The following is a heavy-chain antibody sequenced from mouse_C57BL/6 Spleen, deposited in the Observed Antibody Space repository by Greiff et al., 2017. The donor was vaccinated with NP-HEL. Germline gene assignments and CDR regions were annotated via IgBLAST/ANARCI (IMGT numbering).Heavy chain of an antibody. CDR3: ARRYYGSSHWYLDV. Sequence: QVQLQQSGPELVKPGASVKISCKASGYTFTDYYINWVKQRPGQGLEWIGWIDPGSGNTKYNEKFKGKATLTVDTSSSTAYMQLSSLTSEDSAVYFCARRYYGSSHWYLDVWGTGTTVTVSS. J-gene: IGHJ1*03. CDR2: IDPGSGNT. V-gene: IGHV1-84*01. CDR1: GYTFTDYY. D-gene: IGHD1-1*01.